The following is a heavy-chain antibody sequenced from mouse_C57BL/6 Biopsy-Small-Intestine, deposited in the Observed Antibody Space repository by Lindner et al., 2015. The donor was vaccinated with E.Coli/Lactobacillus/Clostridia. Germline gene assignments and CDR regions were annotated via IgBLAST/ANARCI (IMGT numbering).Heavy chain of an antibody. D-gene: IGHD6-1*01. Sequence: SVKVSCKASGYTFTGYYIHWVRQAPGQGLQWMGYIYYNNGDTKYAQNFQGRVTMTRDTSVNTAYMELSRLTSDDTAVYYCARDLPTEQAFDYWGQGTLVTVSS. CDR2: IYYNNGDT. V-gene: IGHV1S29*02. CDR3: ARDLPTEQAFDY. CDR1: GYTFTGYY. J-gene: IGHJ4*01.